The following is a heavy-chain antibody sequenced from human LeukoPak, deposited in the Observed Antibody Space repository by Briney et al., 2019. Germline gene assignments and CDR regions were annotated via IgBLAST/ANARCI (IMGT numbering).Heavy chain of an antibody. CDR2: IWYDGSNK. CDR3: ARDGSFWRGYPYYFDY. J-gene: IGHJ4*02. V-gene: IGHV3-33*01. D-gene: IGHD3-3*01. CDR1: GFTFSSYG. Sequence: PGGSLRLSCAASGFTFSSYGMHWVRQAPGKGLEWVAIIWYDGSNKYYADSVKGRFTISRDNSKNTLYLQVNSLRAGDTAVYYCARDGSFWRGYPYYFDYWGQGTLVTVSS.